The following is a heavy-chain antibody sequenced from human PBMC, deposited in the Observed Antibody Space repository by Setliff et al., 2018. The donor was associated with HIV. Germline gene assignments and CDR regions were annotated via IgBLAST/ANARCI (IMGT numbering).Heavy chain of an antibody. V-gene: IGHV4-4*02. Sequence: KTSETLSLTCAVSGGSISSSNWWSWVRQPPGKGLEWIGEIYHGGSTNYNPSLKSRVTISVDKSKNQFSLKLAPVTAADTAVYYCASGEPYYYDSTGYSGNYFDYWGQGTLVTVSS. J-gene: IGHJ4*02. CDR3: ASGEPYYYDSTGYSGNYFDY. CDR2: IYHGGST. D-gene: IGHD3-22*01. CDR1: GGSISSSNW.